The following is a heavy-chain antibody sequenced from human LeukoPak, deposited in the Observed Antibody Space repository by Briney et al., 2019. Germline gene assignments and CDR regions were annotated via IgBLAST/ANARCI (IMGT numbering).Heavy chain of an antibody. D-gene: IGHD3-22*01. CDR3: ARGYDSSGYYDY. J-gene: IGHJ4*02. CDR2: INWNGEKR. V-gene: IGHV3-20*04. CDR1: GFTFHDYG. Sequence: PGGSLRLSCAASGFTFHDYGIHWVRQAPGKGLEWVSGINWNGEKRGYGESVKGRLTIYRDNAKKSLYLQLRAEDTALYYCARGYDSSGYYDYWGQGTLVTVSS.